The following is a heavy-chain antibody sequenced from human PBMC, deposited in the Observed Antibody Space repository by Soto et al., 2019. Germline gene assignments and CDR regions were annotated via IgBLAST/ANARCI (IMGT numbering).Heavy chain of an antibody. CDR2: INPNGGST. V-gene: IGHV1-46*01. CDR3: AREDRISITGWFDP. D-gene: IGHD3-10*01. J-gene: IGHJ5*02. Sequence: GASVKVSCKAPADTFTSYYIHWVRQAPGHGLEWMGIINPNGGSTRFAQTFQGRITMTTDTSTSTVYMELRSLRSEDTAVYYCAREDRISITGWFDPWGQGTLVTVSS. CDR1: ADTFTSYY.